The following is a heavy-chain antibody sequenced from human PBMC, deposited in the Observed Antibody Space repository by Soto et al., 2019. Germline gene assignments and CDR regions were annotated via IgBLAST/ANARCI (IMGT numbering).Heavy chain of an antibody. J-gene: IGHJ4*02. CDR1: GGTFSSYT. Sequence: QVQLVQSGAEVKKPGSSVKVSCKASGGTFSSYTISWVRQAPGQGLEWMGRIIPILGIANYAQKFQGRVTITADKSTITAYMELSSLRSEDTAVYYCARFVGGYYYGDYDDWGQGTLVTVSS. CDR2: IIPILGIA. D-gene: IGHD3-10*01. V-gene: IGHV1-69*02. CDR3: ARFVGGYYYGDYDD.